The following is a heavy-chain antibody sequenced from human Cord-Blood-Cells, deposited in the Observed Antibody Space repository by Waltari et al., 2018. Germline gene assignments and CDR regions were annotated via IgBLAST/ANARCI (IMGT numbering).Heavy chain of an antibody. J-gene: IGHJ6*02. CDR2: IKHSGST. Sequence: QVQLQQWGAGLLKPSETLSLTCAVYGGSFSGYYWSWIRQPPGQGLEWIGEIKHSGSTNSNPALKSRVTISVDTSKNQFSLKLSSVTAADTAVYYCARSPRLQRYFDWLHTKYYGMDVWGQGTTVTVSS. D-gene: IGHD3-9*01. V-gene: IGHV4-34*01. CDR1: GGSFSGYY. CDR3: ARSPRLQRYFDWLHTKYYGMDV.